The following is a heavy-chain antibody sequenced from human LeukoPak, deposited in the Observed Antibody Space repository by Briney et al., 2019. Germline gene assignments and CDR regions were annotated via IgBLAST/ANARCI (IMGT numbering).Heavy chain of an antibody. D-gene: IGHD2-15*01. CDR2: IYYSGST. V-gene: IGHV4-59*01. CDR1: GGSISSYY. CDR3: ASFSGECSGGSCYSDRGIDY. J-gene: IGHJ4*02. Sequence: SETLSLTCTVSGGSISSYYWSWIRQPPGKGLEWIGYIYYSGSTNYNPSLKSRVTISVDTSKNQFSLKLGSVTAADTAVYYCASFSGECSGGSCYSDRGIDYWGQGTLVTVPS.